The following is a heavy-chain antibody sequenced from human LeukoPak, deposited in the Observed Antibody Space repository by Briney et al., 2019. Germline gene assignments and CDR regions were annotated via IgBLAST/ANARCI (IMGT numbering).Heavy chain of an antibody. CDR2: IFYSGNT. J-gene: IGHJ4*02. D-gene: IGHD3-22*01. CDR3: ARSSGYWNFDY. V-gene: IGHV4-30-4*01. Sequence: SETLSLTCTVSGGSISSGDYYWSWIRQPPGKGLEWIGYIFYSGNTYYNPSLKSRVTISVDTSKNQFSLRLSSVTAADTAVYYCARSSGYWNFDYWGQGSLVTVSS. CDR1: GGSISSGDYY.